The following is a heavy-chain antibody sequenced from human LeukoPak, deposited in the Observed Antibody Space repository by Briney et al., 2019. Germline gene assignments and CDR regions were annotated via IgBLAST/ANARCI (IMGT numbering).Heavy chain of an antibody. J-gene: IGHJ4*02. V-gene: IGHV3-30-3*01. CDR3: ASRKDTPHLPDH. Sequence: GRSLRLSSAASGFTFTSYAMDWVRQAPGKGLEWVAVISYDGSNKYYADSVKGRFTISRDNSKNTLYLQMNSLRAEDTAVYYCASRKDTPHLPDHWGQRTLVTVSS. CDR1: GFTFTSYA. CDR2: ISYDGSNK. D-gene: IGHD5-18*01.